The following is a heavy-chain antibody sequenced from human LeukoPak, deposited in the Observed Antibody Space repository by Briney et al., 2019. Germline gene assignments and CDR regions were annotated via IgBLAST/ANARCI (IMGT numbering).Heavy chain of an antibody. J-gene: IGHJ4*02. V-gene: IGHV3-20*04. CDR1: GFTFDDYG. Sequence: PGGSLRLSCAASGFTFDDYGMSWVRQAPGKGLEWVSGINWNGGSTGYADSVKGRFTISRDNSKNTLYLQMNSLRAEDTAVYYCAKDREGLRYFDWLLYYWGQGTLVTVSS. CDR3: AKDREGLRYFDWLLYY. D-gene: IGHD3-9*01. CDR2: INWNGGST.